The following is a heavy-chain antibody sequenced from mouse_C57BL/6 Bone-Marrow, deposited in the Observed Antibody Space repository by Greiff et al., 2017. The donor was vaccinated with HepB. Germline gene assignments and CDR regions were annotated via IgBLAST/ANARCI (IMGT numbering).Heavy chain of an antibody. CDR1: EYEFPSHD. V-gene: IGHV5-2*01. CDR3: ARHEYYGSSYGWYFDV. Sequence: EVKVVESGGGLVQPGESLKLSCESNEYEFPSHDMSWVRKTPEKRLELVAAINSDGGSTYYPDTMERRFIISRDNTKKTLYLQMSSLRSEDTALYYCARHEYYGSSYGWYFDVWGTGTTVTVSS. CDR2: INSDGGST. J-gene: IGHJ1*03. D-gene: IGHD1-1*01.